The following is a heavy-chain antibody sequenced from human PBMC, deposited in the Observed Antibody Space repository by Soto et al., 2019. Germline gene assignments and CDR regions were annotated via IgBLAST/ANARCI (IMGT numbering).Heavy chain of an antibody. CDR2: ISRSSTGI. D-gene: IGHD3-10*01. J-gene: IGHJ6*04. V-gene: IGHV3-48*02. CDR3: ARAVTWGLDV. CDR1: GFTFSLYS. Sequence: EVQLVESGGGLVQPGGSLRLSCAASGFTFSLYSMSWVRQAPGKGLEWVSYISRSSTGIHYADSVKGRFTISGDDATNSMHLQRNRLRDGGTAVYYCARAVTWGLDVWGEGTTVRISS.